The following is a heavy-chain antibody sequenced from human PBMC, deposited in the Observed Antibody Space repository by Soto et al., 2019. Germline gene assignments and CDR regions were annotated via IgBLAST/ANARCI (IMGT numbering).Heavy chain of an antibody. D-gene: IGHD3-22*01. CDR1: GFTFSSYA. Sequence: PWGSLRLSCAASGFTFSSYAMSWVRQAPGKGLEWVSAISGSGGSTYYADSVKGRFTISRDNSKNTLYLQMNSLRAEDTAVYYCAANRGYNYYYGMDVWGQGTTVTVSS. CDR3: AANRGYNYYYGMDV. J-gene: IGHJ6*02. V-gene: IGHV3-23*01. CDR2: ISGSGGST.